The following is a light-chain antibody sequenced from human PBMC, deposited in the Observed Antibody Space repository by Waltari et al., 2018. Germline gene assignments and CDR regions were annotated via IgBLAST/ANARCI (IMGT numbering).Light chain of an antibody. J-gene: IGKJ4*01. CDR3: QQYDNHVST. CDR2: DAS. CDR1: QDISNY. Sequence: DIQMTQSPSSLSASIGDRVTITCQASQDISNYLNWYQQKPRQAPKLLIYDASNLETGVPSRFSGSGSGTDFTSTISSLQPEDIAVYYCQQYDNHVSTFGGGTKVDIK. V-gene: IGKV1-33*01.